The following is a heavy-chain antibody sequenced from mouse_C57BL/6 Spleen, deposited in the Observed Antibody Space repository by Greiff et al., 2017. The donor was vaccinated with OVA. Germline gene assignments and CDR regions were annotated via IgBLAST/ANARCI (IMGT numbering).Heavy chain of an antibody. CDR3: ASEGYFCV. CDR1: GFTFKGYY. Sequence: VQLKQSGPELVKPGASVKISCKASGFTFKGYYMHWVKQSHGNILEWIGYIYPYNGDTNYHQKFQGKATLTVNKSYSTAYMKLSSLTSEDSAVXDCASEGYFCVWGTGATVTVS. J-gene: IGHJ1*03. V-gene: IGHV1-31*01. CDR2: IYPYNGDT.